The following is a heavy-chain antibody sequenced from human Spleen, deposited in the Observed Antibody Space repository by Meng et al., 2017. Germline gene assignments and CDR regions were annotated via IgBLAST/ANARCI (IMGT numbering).Heavy chain of an antibody. Sequence: LRLSCTVSGGSISSGSYYWNWIRQPAGKGLEWIGRIYTSGTTNYNPSLKSRITISVDKSKNQFSLKLSSVTAADTAVYYCTRAAEAYCGGDCYTSDYWGQGTLVTVSS. CDR3: TRAAEAYCGGDCYTSDY. D-gene: IGHD2-21*02. CDR1: GGSISSGSYY. CDR2: IYTSGTT. V-gene: IGHV4-61*02. J-gene: IGHJ4*02.